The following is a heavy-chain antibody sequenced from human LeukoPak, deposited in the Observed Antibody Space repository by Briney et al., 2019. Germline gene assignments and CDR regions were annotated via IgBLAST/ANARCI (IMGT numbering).Heavy chain of an antibody. V-gene: IGHV4-34*01. J-gene: IGHJ5*02. CDR1: DESLNGYY. CDR2: MNDSGRT. CDR3: ASGSWSRRFAP. Sequence: SETRSLTCAVYDESLNGYYWSWIRQPPGKGLEWIGEMNDSGRTTYNPSLESRATISAERSKNQFSLKLTSVTAADTAVYYCASGSWSRRFAPWGQGTLVTVSS. D-gene: IGHD1-14*01.